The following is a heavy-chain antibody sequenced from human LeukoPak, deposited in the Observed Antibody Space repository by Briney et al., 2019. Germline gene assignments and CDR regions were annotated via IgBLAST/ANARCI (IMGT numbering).Heavy chain of an antibody. D-gene: IGHD3-10*01. CDR3: ARGTGALLWFGEFDY. J-gene: IGHJ4*02. V-gene: IGHV4-59*01. CDR1: GGSISSYY. Sequence: SETLSLTCTVSGGSISSYYWSWIRQPPGKGLEWIGYIYYRGSTNYNPSLKSRVTISADTSKSQFSLKLSSVIAADTAVYYCARGTGALLWFGEFDYWGQGTLVTVSS. CDR2: IYYRGST.